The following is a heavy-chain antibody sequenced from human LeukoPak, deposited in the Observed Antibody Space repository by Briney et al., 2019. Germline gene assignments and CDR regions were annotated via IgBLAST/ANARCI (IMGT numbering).Heavy chain of an antibody. D-gene: IGHD3-10*01. CDR3: ARGQGDYYGSESHTYFDY. J-gene: IGHJ4*02. Sequence: GGSLRLSCAASGFTFSSYSMNWVRQAPGKGLEWVSSISSSSSYIYYADSVKGRFTISRDNAKNSLYLQMNSLRAEDTAVYFCARGQGDYYGSESHTYFDYWGQGTLVTVSS. CDR2: ISSSSSYI. V-gene: IGHV3-21*01. CDR1: GFTFSSYS.